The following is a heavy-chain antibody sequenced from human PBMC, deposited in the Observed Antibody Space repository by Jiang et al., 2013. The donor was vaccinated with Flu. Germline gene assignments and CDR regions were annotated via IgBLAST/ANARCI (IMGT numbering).Heavy chain of an antibody. V-gene: IGHV5-51*01. CDR1: SYW. J-gene: IGHJ4*02. CDR2: IYPGDSDT. CDR3: ARHGAVSVPAAIDY. D-gene: IGHD2-2*01. Sequence: SYWIGWVRQMPGKGLEWMGIIYPGDSDTRYSPSFQGQVTISADKSISTAYLQWSSLKASDTAMYYCARHGAVSVPAAIDYWGQGTLVTVSS.